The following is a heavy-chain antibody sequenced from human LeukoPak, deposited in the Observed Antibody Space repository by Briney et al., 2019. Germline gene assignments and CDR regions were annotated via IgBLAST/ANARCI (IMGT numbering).Heavy chain of an antibody. V-gene: IGHV3-48*01. CDR3: ARDGSSSKDYYYYYMDV. D-gene: IGHD6-6*01. CDR1: GFTFSDYT. Sequence: GGSLRLSCAASGFTFSDYTMNWVRQAPGKGLEWVSYISSSSSTIYYADSVKGRFTISRDNAKNSLYLQMNSLRAEDTAVYYCARDGSSSKDYYYYYMDVWSKGTTVTVSS. J-gene: IGHJ6*03. CDR2: ISSSSSTI.